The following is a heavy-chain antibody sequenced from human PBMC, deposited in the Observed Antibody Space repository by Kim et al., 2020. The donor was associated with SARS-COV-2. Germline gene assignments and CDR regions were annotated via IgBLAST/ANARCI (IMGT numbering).Heavy chain of an antibody. V-gene: IGHV3-30-3*01. CDR3: ARVGAGAGGGKFDY. Sequence: GGSLRLSCAASGFTFSSYAMHWVRQAPGKGLEWAAVISYDGSNKYYADSVKGRFTISRDNSKNTLYLQMNSLRAEDTAVYYCARVGAGAGGGKFDYWGQGTLVTVSS. D-gene: IGHD6-13*01. J-gene: IGHJ4*02. CDR1: GFTFSSYA. CDR2: ISYDGSNK.